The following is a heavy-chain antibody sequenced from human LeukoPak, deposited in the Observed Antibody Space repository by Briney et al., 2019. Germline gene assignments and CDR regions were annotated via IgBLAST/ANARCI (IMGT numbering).Heavy chain of an antibody. V-gene: IGHV3-48*03. J-gene: IGHJ4*02. D-gene: IGHD3-10*01. CDR2: ISSSGSTI. CDR1: GFTFSSYE. CDR3: AKARGITMVRADFDY. Sequence: GGSLRLSCAASGFTFSSYEMNWVRQAPGKGLEWVSYISSSGSTIYYADSVKGRFTISRDNAKNSLYLQMNSLRAEDTALYYCAKARGITMVRADFDYWGQGTLVTVSS.